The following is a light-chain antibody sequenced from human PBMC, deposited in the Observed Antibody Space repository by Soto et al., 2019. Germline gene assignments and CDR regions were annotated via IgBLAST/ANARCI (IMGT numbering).Light chain of an antibody. CDR3: QQYNNWPIT. CDR2: DAS. V-gene: IGKV3D-15*01. J-gene: IGKJ5*01. CDR1: HSVSSY. Sequence: EIVLTQFAATLTLSLCERATLSCRASHSVSSYLAWYQQRPDQAPRLLIYDASARATGIPARFSGSGSGTDFTLTISRLESEDFAVYYCQQYNNWPITFGQGTRLEIK.